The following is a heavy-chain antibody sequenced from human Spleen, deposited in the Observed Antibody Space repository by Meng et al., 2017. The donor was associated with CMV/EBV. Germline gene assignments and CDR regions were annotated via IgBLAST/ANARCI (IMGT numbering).Heavy chain of an antibody. Sequence: SSVKVSCKASGGTFSSYAISWVRQAPGQGLEWMGGIIPIFGTAKDAQKFQGRVTITTDESTSTAYMELSSLRSEDTAVYSCARDGIFGVPIPGDGMDVWGQGTTVTVSS. CDR1: GGTFSSYA. J-gene: IGHJ6*02. D-gene: IGHD3-3*02. V-gene: IGHV1-69*05. CDR2: IIPIFGTA. CDR3: ARDGIFGVPIPGDGMDV.